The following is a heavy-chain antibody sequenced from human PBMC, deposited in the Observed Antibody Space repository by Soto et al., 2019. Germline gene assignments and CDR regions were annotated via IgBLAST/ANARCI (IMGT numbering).Heavy chain of an antibody. CDR2: ISYDGSNK. V-gene: IGHV3-30*03. Sequence: GGSLRLSCAASGFTFSSYGMHWVRQAPGKGLEWVAVISYDGSNKDYADSVKGRFTISRDNSKNTLFLQMNSLRAEDTAVYYCARDYYKYYDSSGYYRSPAYWGQGTLVTVSS. D-gene: IGHD3-22*01. J-gene: IGHJ4*02. CDR3: ARDYYKYYDSSGYYRSPAY. CDR1: GFTFSSYG.